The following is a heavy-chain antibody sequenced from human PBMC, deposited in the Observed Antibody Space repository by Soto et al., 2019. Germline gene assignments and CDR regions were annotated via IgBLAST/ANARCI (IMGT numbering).Heavy chain of an antibody. CDR2: ITGSGVST. V-gene: IGHV3-23*01. CDR3: ARIHARGVFDH. CDR1: GFTFNMYA. J-gene: IGHJ4*02. D-gene: IGHD2-2*01. Sequence: EVQLLESGGGLVQPGGSLTLSCTASGFTFNMYAMSWVRQAPGKALEWVSAITGSGVSTYYADSVKGRFTISRDNSKNSLYLQMNSLRAEDTAVYYCARIHARGVFDHWCQGTLVTVSS.